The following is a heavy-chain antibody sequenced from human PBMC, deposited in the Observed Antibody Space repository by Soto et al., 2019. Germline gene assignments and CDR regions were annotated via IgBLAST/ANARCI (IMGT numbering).Heavy chain of an antibody. J-gene: IGHJ6*02. V-gene: IGHV4-39*01. D-gene: IGHD5-18*01. CDR3: ACIFSGGYGYGFYYYGMDV. CDR1: GGSIIGSVCY. CDR2: IYYSGST. Sequence: PLQIMSLTCPVSGGSIIGSVCYWSWKSKPPGKGLEWIGSIYYSGSTYYNPSLKSRVTISVDTSKNQFSLKLSSVTAADTAVYYCACIFSGGYGYGFYYYGMDVWGQGTTVTVSS.